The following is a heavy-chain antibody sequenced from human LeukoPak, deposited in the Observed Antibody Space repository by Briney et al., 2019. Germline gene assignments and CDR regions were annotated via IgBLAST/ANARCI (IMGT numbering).Heavy chain of an antibody. CDR2: IIPIFGTA. CDR3: APWRRDLNWFDP. D-gene: IGHD5-24*01. Sequence: GASVKVSCKASGGTFSSYAISWVRQAPVQGLQWMGGIIPIFGTANYAQKFQGRVTITADESTSTAYMELSSLRSEDTAVYYCAPWRRDLNWFDPWGQGTLVTVSS. J-gene: IGHJ5*02. V-gene: IGHV1-69*13. CDR1: GGTFSSYA.